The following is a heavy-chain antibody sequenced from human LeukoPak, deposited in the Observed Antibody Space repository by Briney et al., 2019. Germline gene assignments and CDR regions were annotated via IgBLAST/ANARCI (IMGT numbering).Heavy chain of an antibody. CDR3: VGGFDF. J-gene: IGHJ4*02. V-gene: IGHV3-64D*06. CDR2: ISSNGGAT. Sequence: GGSLRLSCSASGFTFSSYAMHWVRQAPGKGLQYVSAISSNGGATYYPDSVKGRFTISRDNSKNTLYLQMSTLRTEDAAVYYCVGGFDFWGQGTLVTVSS. D-gene: IGHD2-15*01. CDR1: GFTFSSYA.